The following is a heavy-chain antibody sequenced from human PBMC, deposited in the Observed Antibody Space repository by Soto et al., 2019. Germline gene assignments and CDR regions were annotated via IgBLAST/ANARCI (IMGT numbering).Heavy chain of an antibody. D-gene: IGHD3-3*01. Sequence: EVQLVETGGGLIQPGGSLRLSCAASGFTVSSNYMSWVRQAPGKGLEWVSVIYSGGSTYYADSVKGRFTISRDNSKNTLYLQMNSLRAEDTAVYYCAMELRFLEWLGGWFDPWGQGTLVTVSS. CDR1: GFTVSSNY. V-gene: IGHV3-53*02. CDR2: IYSGGST. CDR3: AMELRFLEWLGGWFDP. J-gene: IGHJ5*02.